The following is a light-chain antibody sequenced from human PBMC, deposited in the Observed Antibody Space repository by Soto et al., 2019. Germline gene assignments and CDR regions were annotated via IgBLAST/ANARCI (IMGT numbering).Light chain of an antibody. J-gene: IGKJ1*01. CDR3: QQRSSWHT. V-gene: IGKV2-28*01. Sequence: DIVMTQSPLSLPVTPGEPASISCRSSQSLLHSNGYNYLDWYLQKPGQSPQLLIYLGSNRASGVPDRFSGSGSGTDFTLKISRVEAEDVGVYYCQQRSSWHTFGQGTKVDIK. CDR1: QSLLHSNGYNY. CDR2: LGS.